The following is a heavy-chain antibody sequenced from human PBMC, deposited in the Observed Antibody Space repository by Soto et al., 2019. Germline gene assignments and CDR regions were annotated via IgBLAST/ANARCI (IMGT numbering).Heavy chain of an antibody. J-gene: IGHJ5*02. CDR1: GFTFSSYS. D-gene: IGHD3-3*01. CDR2: ISSSSSTI. Sequence: EVQLVESGGGLVQPGGSLRLSCAASGFTFSSYSMNWVRQAPGKGLEWVSYISSSSSTIYYADSVKGRFTISRDNAKNSLYLQMNSLRAEDTAVYYCASFDYEFWTPSSWGQGTLVTVSS. CDR3: ASFDYEFWTPSS. V-gene: IGHV3-48*01.